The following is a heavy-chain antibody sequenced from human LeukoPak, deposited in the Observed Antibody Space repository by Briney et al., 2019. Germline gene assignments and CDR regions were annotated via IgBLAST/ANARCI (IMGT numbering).Heavy chain of an antibody. D-gene: IGHD2-2*01. CDR1: GFTFSSYS. CDR3: ARDGDIVVVPAAIRYYYYGMDV. J-gene: IGHJ6*04. CDR2: ISSSSSYI. Sequence: GGSLRLSCAASGFTFSSYSMNWVRQAPGKGLEWASSISSSSSYIYYADSVKGRFTISRDNAKNSLYLQMNSLRAEDTAVYYCARDGDIVVVPAAIRYYYYGMDVWGKGTTVTVSS. V-gene: IGHV3-21*01.